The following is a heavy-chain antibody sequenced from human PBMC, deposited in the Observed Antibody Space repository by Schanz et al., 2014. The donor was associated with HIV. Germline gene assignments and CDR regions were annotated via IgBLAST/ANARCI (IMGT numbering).Heavy chain of an antibody. CDR1: GFTFSNYP. J-gene: IGHJ4*02. Sequence: EQLVESGGGLVQPGGSLRLSCAASGFTFSNYPMHWVRQAPGKGLEWVAVVSYDGKTAFYAVSVQGRFSISRDNSKNMLYLQMNSLRREDTAVYYCAGEVSDFDYWGQGTLVTVSS. CDR2: VSYDGKTA. V-gene: IGHV3-30*04. D-gene: IGHD3-10*01. CDR3: AGEVSDFDY.